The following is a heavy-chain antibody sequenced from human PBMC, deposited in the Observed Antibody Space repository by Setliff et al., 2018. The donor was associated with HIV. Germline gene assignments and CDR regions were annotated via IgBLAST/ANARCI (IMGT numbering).Heavy chain of an antibody. CDR2: IYYSGST. D-gene: IGHD3-10*01. CDR3: ARGVRGVIIDWYYFDY. CDR1: GDSVSSGGFY. V-gene: IGHV4-31*03. J-gene: IGHJ4*02. Sequence: TLSLTCTVSGDSVSSGGFYWSWIRQHPGKGLEWIGYIYYSGSTYLNPSLKSRVTILVDTSKNQFSLELTSVTAADTAVYYCARGVRGVIIDWYYFDYWGQGTLVTVSS.